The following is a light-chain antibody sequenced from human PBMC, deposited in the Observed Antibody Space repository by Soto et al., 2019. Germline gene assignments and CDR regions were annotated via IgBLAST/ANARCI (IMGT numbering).Light chain of an antibody. Sequence: QSVLTQPASVSGSPGQSITISCTGTSSDVGGYNYVSWYQQHPGKAPKLKIYDVSNRPSGVSNRFSGSKSDNTASQTISRLQAEDEADYYCSSYTSSSTLDVFGTGTKVTVL. CDR2: DVS. CDR3: SSYTSSSTLDV. J-gene: IGLJ1*01. CDR1: SSDVGGYNY. V-gene: IGLV2-14*01.